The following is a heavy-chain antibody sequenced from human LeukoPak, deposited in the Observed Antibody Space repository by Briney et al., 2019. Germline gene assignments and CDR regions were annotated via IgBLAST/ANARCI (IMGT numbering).Heavy chain of an antibody. J-gene: IGHJ4*02. Sequence: ASVKVSCKASGYTFTGYYMHWVRQAPGQGLEWMGWINPNSGGTNYAQKFQGRVTMTRDTSISTAYMELSRLRSDDTAVYYRARTPCSSTSCSLYYWGQGTLVTVSS. V-gene: IGHV1-2*02. CDR2: INPNSGGT. D-gene: IGHD2-2*01. CDR3: ARTPCSSTSCSLYY. CDR1: GYTFTGYY.